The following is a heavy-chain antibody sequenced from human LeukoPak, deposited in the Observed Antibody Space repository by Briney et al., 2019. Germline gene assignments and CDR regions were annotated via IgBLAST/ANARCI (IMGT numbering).Heavy chain of an antibody. D-gene: IGHD2-15*01. V-gene: IGHV4-38-2*02. CDR3: ARDGRGYCSGGSCPTHYYYYYYMDV. J-gene: IGHJ6*03. CDR2: IYHSGST. Sequence: SETLSLTCAVSGYSISSGYYWGWIRQPPGKGLEWIASIYHSGSTYYNPSLKSRVTISVDTSKNQFSLKLGSVTAADPAVYYCARDGRGYCSGGSCPTHYYYYYYMDVWGKGTTVTVSS. CDR1: GYSISSGYY.